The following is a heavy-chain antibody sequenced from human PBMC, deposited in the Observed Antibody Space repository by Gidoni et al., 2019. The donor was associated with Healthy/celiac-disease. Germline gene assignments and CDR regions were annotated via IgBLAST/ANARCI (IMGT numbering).Heavy chain of an antibody. CDR2: TNHSGST. D-gene: IGHD6-19*01. CDR1: GGSFSGYS. J-gene: IGHJ4*02. Sequence: QVRLQQWGAGWLKPPEPLSLTCAVYGGSFSGYSWSWIARPPGKGWEWIGETNHSGSTNYNPSLKSRVTISVDTSKNQFSLKLSSVTAADTAVYYCASDQSSGWSHDYWGQGTLVTVSS. V-gene: IGHV4-34*01. CDR3: ASDQSSGWSHDY.